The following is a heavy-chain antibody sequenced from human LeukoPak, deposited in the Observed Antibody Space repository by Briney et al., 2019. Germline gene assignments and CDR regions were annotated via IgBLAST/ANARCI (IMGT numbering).Heavy chain of an antibody. CDR2: ISSSSSYI. Sequence: GGSLRLSCAASGFTFSGHSMDWVRQAPGKGLEWVSAISSSSSYIYYADSVKGRFAISRDNAKNSLYLQMNSLRAEDTAVYYCARKSIAVAGPLDYWGQGTLVTVSS. CDR1: GFTFSGHS. D-gene: IGHD6-13*01. J-gene: IGHJ4*02. CDR3: ARKSIAVAGPLDY. V-gene: IGHV3-21*01.